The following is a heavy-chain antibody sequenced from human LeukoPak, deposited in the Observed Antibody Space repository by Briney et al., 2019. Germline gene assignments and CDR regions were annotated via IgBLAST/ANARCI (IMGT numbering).Heavy chain of an antibody. J-gene: IGHJ4*02. Sequence: GGSLRLSCAASGFTFSSYAMSWVRQAPGKGLEWVSAISGSGGSTYYADSVKGRFTISRDNSKNTLYLQMNSLRAEDTAVYYCANPLGDFWNGIDYWGQGTLVTVSS. CDR2: ISGSGGST. V-gene: IGHV3-23*01. CDR1: GFTFSSYA. D-gene: IGHD3-3*01. CDR3: ANPLGDFWNGIDY.